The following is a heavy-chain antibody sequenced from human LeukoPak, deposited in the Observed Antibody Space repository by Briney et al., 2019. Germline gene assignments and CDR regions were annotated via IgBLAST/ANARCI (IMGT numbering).Heavy chain of an antibody. J-gene: IGHJ4*02. CDR2: ISGTSGRT. D-gene: IGHD4-17*01. V-gene: IGHV3-23*01. Sequence: GGSLRLSCAASGFTFSNYAMDWVRQAPGKGLEWVSAISGTSGRTYYADSVKGRFTISRDNSKNTLYLQMNGLRAEDTAVYYCAKGSTPEGALRHDNWGQGTLVTVSS. CDR1: GFTFSNYA. CDR3: AKGSTPEGALRHDN.